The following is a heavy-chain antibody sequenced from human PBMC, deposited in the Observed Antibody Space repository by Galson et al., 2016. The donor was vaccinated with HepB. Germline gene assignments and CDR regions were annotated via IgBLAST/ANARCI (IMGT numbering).Heavy chain of an antibody. CDR1: GDSVSSNSAG. V-gene: IGHV6-1*01. J-gene: IGHJ4*02. D-gene: IGHD7-27*01. Sequence: CGISGDSVSSNSAGWNWIRQSPSRGLEWLGRTFYRSNWQNDYAESVKSRITINPDTSKNQFSLQLNSVTPEDTAVYYCARSYLLGRGFGWWGQGTLVTVSS. CDR3: ARSYLLGRGFGW. CDR2: TFYRSNWQN.